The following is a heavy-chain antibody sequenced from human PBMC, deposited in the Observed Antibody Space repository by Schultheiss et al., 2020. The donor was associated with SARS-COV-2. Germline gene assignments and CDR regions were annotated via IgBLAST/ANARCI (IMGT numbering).Heavy chain of an antibody. D-gene: IGHD1-26*01. CDR1: GFTFSSYE. CDR3: ARDPRGMDS. V-gene: IGHV3-48*03. Sequence: GGSLRLSCVASGFTFSSYEINWVRQAPGKGLEWISYISSNGRTIWYADPVKGRFTTSRDNAKDSLFLQLNSLRVDDTAVYYCARDPRGMDSWGQGTLVTVSS. CDR2: ISSNGRTI. J-gene: IGHJ5*01.